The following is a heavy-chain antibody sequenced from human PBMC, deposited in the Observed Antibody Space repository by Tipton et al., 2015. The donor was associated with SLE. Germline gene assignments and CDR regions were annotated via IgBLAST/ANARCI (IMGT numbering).Heavy chain of an antibody. CDR2: ISSSSSYI. Sequence: SLRLSCAASGFTFSSYSMNWVRQAPGKGLEWVSSISSSSSYIYYADSVKGRFTISRDNAKNSLYLQMNSLRAEDTAVYYCARGDGSGSYHDAFDIWGQGTMVTVSS. CDR1: GFTFSSYS. CDR3: ARGDGSGSYHDAFDI. D-gene: IGHD3-10*01. V-gene: IGHV3-21*01. J-gene: IGHJ3*02.